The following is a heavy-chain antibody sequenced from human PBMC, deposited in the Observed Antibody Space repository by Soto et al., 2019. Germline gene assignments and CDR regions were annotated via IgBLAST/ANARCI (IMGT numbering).Heavy chain of an antibody. CDR2: IYPGDSDT. CDR1: GYSFTSYW. Sequence: PGESLKISCKGSGYSFTSYWIGWVRQMPGKGLEWMGIIYPGDSDTRYSPSFQGQVTISADKSISTAYLQWSSLKASDTAMYYCARNSNQYNWNDGGDHYFDYWGQGTLVTVSS. V-gene: IGHV5-51*01. CDR3: ARNSNQYNWNDGGDHYFDY. J-gene: IGHJ4*02. D-gene: IGHD1-20*01.